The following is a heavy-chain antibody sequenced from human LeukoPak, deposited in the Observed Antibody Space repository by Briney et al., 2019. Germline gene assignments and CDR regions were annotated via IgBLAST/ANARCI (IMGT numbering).Heavy chain of an antibody. CDR3: AKESDISGWYGVDY. V-gene: IGHV3-23*01. CDR1: GFTFSSYA. Sequence: GGSLRLSCAASGFTFSSYAMSWVRQAPGKGLEWVSDISGSGGSTHYADSVKGRFTISRDSSKNTLSLQMNSLRAEDTAVYYCAKESDISGWYGVDYWGQGTLVTVSS. CDR2: ISGSGGST. D-gene: IGHD6-19*01. J-gene: IGHJ4*02.